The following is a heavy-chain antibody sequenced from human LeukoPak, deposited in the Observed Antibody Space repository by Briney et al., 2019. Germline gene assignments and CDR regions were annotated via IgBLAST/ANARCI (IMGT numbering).Heavy chain of an antibody. CDR1: GGSISGYS. CDR2: MYYSGST. D-gene: IGHD3-10*01. J-gene: IGHJ5*02. V-gene: IGHV4-59*12. Sequence: SETLSLTCTVSGGSISGYSWSWIRQPPGKGLDWIGYMYYSGSTDYNPSLKSRVTISTDTSKNQFSLKLSSVTAADTAVYYCANFITMVRGVINATGNWFDPWGQGTLVTVSS. CDR3: ANFITMVRGVINATGNWFDP.